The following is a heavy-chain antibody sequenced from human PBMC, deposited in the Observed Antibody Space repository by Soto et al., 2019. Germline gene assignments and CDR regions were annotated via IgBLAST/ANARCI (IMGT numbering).Heavy chain of an antibody. CDR2: IRSSDSTI. V-gene: IGHV3-11*01. CDR3: ARETSLDGMDV. CDR1: GFTFSDYH. J-gene: IGHJ6*02. Sequence: QVQLVESGGDLVKPGGSLRLSCAASGFTFSDYHMSWIRQAPGKGLEWVSYIRSSDSTIYYADSVKGRFTISRDNAKKSLYLQMNSLRAEDTAVYYCARETSLDGMDVWGQGTTVTVSS.